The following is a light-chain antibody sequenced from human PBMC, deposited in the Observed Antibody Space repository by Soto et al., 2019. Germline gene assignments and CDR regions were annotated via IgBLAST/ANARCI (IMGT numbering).Light chain of an antibody. CDR1: QSVSSSY. J-gene: IGKJ1*01. Sequence: EIVLTQSPGTLSLSPGERATLSCRASQSVSSSYLAWYQQKPGQAPRLLIYGASSRATGIPDRFSGSGSGTDFTLTISRLEAEDFALYDCPQSGSSLWTFGQGTKVEIK. CDR2: GAS. V-gene: IGKV3-20*01. CDR3: PQSGSSLWT.